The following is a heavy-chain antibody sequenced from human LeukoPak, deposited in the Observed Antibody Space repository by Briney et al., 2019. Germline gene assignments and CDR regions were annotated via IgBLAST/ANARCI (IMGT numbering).Heavy chain of an antibody. CDR3: ARGGSYSYAFDI. CDR2: ISSSGSTI. J-gene: IGHJ3*02. V-gene: IGHV3-48*03. Sequence: PGGSLRLSCAASGFTFSSYEMNWVRQAPGKGLEWVSYISSSGSTIYYADSVKGRFTISRDNAKNSLYLQMNSLRAEDTAVYYCARGGSYSYAFDIWGQGTVVTVSS. CDR1: GFTFSSYE. D-gene: IGHD3-10*01.